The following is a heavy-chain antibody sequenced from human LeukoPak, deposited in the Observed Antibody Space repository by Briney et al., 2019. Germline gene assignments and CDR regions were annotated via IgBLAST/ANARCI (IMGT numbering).Heavy chain of an antibody. CDR1: GLTLTNFD. J-gene: IGHJ2*01. Sequence: ASVKLSCKASGLTLTNFDINWVRQATGQGLEWMGWMNSNTGNTGYAQEFEGRVTMTRDTIVGTAYMELTNLRSEDTAVYYCERGRRGSSGPWSWYLDLWGRGTLVTASS. CDR3: ERGRRGSSGPWSWYLDL. CDR2: MNSNTGNT. V-gene: IGHV1-8*01. D-gene: IGHD3-22*01.